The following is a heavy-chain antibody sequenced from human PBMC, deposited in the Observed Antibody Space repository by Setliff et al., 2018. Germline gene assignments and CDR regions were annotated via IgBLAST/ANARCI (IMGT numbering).Heavy chain of an antibody. Sequence: ASVKVSCKTSGYTFANYGITWVRQAPGQGLEWMGWINNYSFKTNYPQKFLGRVTVTTDTSTGTAYMELGSLTSDDTAIYYCARINFYVSSGYYYAPDYWGPGTLVTVS. CDR3: ARINFYVSSGYYYAPDY. CDR2: INNYSFKT. CDR1: GYTFANYG. J-gene: IGHJ4*02. D-gene: IGHD3-22*01. V-gene: IGHV1-18*01.